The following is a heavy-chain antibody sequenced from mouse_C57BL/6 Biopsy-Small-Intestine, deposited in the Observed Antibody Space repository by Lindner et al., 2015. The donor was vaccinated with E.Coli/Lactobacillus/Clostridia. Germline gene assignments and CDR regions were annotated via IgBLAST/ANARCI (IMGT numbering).Heavy chain of an antibody. CDR1: GYTFTDYN. Sequence: VQLQESGPELVKPGASVKMSCKASGYTFTDYNMHWVKQSHGKSLEWIGYINPNNGGTNYNQKFKGKATLTVNKSSSTAYMELRSLTSEDSAVYYCARAPRMIYYGNFAYWGQGTLVTVSA. D-gene: IGHD2-1*01. CDR2: INPNNGGT. CDR3: ARAPRMIYYGNFAY. J-gene: IGHJ3*01. V-gene: IGHV1-22*01.